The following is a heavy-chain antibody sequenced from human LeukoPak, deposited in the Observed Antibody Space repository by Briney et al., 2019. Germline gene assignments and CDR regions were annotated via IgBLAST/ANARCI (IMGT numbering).Heavy chain of an antibody. CDR2: IYYSGST. V-gene: IGHV4-39*07. CDR3: ASGARRSLQGLTTVVKKAAFDY. CDR1: GGSISSSSYY. D-gene: IGHD4-23*01. Sequence: PSETLSLTCTVSGGSISSSSYYWGWIRQPPGKGLEWIGSIYYSGSTYYNPSLKSRVTISVDTSKNQFSLKLSSVTAADTAVYYCASGARRSLQGLTTVVKKAAFDYWGQGTLVTVSS. J-gene: IGHJ4*02.